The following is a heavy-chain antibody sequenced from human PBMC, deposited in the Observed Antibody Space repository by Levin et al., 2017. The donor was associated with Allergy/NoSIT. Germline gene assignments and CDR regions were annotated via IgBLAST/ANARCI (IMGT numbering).Heavy chain of an antibody. CDR3: ARATRSSLIYYFDY. CDR2: MSFSGST. Sequence: SETLSLTCTVSGDSISSFFWSWIRQPPGKGLQWIGYMSFSGSTNFNPSLKSRVTISVDTSKNQFSLRLNSVTAADTAVYYCARATRSSLIYYFDYWGQGSQVTVSS. CDR1: GDSISSFF. V-gene: IGHV4-59*01. D-gene: IGHD5-12*01. J-gene: IGHJ4*02.